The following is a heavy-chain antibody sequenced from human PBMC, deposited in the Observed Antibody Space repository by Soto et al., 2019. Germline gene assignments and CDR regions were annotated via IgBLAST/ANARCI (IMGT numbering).Heavy chain of an antibody. CDR2: IYYSGST. CDR1: GGSISSSSYY. CDR3: ERNMGSGSSLYYFDY. Sequence: ASETLSLTCTVSGGSISSSSYYWGWIRQPPGKGLEWIGSIYYSGSTYYNPSLKSRVTISVDTSKNQFSLKLSSVTAADTAVYYCERNMGSGSSLYYFDYWGQGTLVTVSS. J-gene: IGHJ4*02. D-gene: IGHD3-10*01. V-gene: IGHV4-39*01.